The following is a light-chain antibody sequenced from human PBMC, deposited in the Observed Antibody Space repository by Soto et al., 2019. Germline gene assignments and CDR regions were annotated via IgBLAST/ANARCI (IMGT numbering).Light chain of an antibody. Sequence: QSALTQPPSVSGSPGQSVTISCIGTSSDVGTYDRVSWYQAPPGTAPKLIIYEVHYRPSGVPDRFSGSKSGNTASLTISGLQAEDEADYYCSSYAASTTLLFGGVTKLTVL. CDR2: EVH. J-gene: IGLJ2*01. CDR3: SSYAASTTLL. CDR1: SSDVGTYDR. V-gene: IGLV2-18*02.